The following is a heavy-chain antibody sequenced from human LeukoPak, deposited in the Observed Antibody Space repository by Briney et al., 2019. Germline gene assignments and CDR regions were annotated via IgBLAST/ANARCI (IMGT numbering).Heavy chain of an antibody. CDR3: ARAITYSYGAPGAFDI. CDR2: ISSNGGST. V-gene: IGHV3-64*01. CDR1: GFTFSSYA. Sequence: HPGGSLRLSCAASGFTFSSYAMHWVRQAPGKGLEYVSAISSNGGSTYYANSVKGRFTISRDNSKNTLYLQMGSLRAEDMAVYYCARAITYSYGAPGAFDIWGQGTMVTVSS. D-gene: IGHD5-18*01. J-gene: IGHJ3*02.